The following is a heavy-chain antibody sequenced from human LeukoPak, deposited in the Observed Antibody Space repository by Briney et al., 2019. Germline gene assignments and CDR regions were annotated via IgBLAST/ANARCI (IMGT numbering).Heavy chain of an antibody. D-gene: IGHD5-18*01. J-gene: IGHJ4*02. CDR1: GFTFSSYA. CDR2: ISGSGGST. V-gene: IGHV3-23*01. Sequence: GGSLRLSCAVSGFTFSSYAMSWVRQAPGKGLEWVSAISGSGGSTYYADSVKGRFTISRDNSKNTLYLQMNSLRAEDTAVYYCAKTRSNTAMGNYFDYWGQGTLVTVSS. CDR3: AKTRSNTAMGNYFDY.